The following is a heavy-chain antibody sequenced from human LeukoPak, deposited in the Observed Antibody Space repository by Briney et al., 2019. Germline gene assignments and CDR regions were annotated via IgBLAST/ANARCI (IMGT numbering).Heavy chain of an antibody. D-gene: IGHD4-11*01. Sequence: PSETLSLTCAVYGGSLSGYYWSWIRQPPGKGLEWIATIFYSGSTYYNPSLKSRVTISVDTSNNQFSLEVNTVTAADTAVYYCARHAAIRNYLGTLDSWSQGSLVTVSS. J-gene: IGHJ4*02. CDR1: GGSLSGYY. CDR2: IFYSGST. V-gene: IGHV4-34*12. CDR3: ARHAAIRNYLGTLDS.